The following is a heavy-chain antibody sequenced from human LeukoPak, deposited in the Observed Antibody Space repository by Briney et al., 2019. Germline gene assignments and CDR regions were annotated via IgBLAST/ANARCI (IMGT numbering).Heavy chain of an antibody. CDR3: ARDLGIAAAATTD. V-gene: IGHV3-53*01. J-gene: IGHJ4*02. CDR2: IYSGGST. CDR1: GFTVSSNY. Sequence: GGSLRLSCEASGFTVSSNYMSWVRQAPGKGLEWVSVIYSGGSTYYADSVKGRFTISRDNSKNTLYLQMNSLRAEDTAVYYCARDLGIAAAATTDWGQGTLVTVSS. D-gene: IGHD6-13*01.